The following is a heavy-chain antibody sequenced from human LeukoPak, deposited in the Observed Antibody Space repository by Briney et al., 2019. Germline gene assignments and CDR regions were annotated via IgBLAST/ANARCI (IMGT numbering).Heavy chain of an antibody. CDR1: GYTFTDYY. D-gene: IGHD3-10*01. V-gene: IGHV1-2*02. Sequence: ASVTVSCKASGYTFTDYYMHWVRQAPGQGLEWMGWINPNSGGTNYAQKFQGRVTITRDTSISTAYMELSTLRSDDTAVYYCARAGVLLWFGEFNRFDPWGQGTLVTVSS. CDR3: ARAGVLLWFGEFNRFDP. CDR2: INPNSGGT. J-gene: IGHJ5*02.